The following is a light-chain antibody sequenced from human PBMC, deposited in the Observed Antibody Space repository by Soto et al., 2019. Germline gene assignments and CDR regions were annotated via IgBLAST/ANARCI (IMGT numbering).Light chain of an antibody. Sequence: DIQMTQSPSSLSASVGDRVTITCRASQSISNYLNWYQQKPGKAPKLLMYAASSLQSGVPSRFGGSGSRTDFTLTISSLQPEDFATYYCQQSYRTPRTFGQGTKVEIK. J-gene: IGKJ1*01. CDR1: QSISNY. CDR2: AAS. V-gene: IGKV1-39*01. CDR3: QQSYRTPRT.